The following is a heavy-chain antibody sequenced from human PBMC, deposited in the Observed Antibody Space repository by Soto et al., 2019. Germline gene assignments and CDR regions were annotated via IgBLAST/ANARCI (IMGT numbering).Heavy chain of an antibody. CDR1: GYTFTSYG. Sequence: ASVKVSCKASGYTFTSYGISWVRQAPGQGLEWMGWISAYNGTTNYAQKLQGRVTMTTDTSTSTAYMELRSLRSDDTAVYYCARDRAVALKKTEFDYWGQGTLVTVPQ. J-gene: IGHJ4*02. D-gene: IGHD6-19*01. CDR2: ISAYNGTT. CDR3: ARDRAVALKKTEFDY. V-gene: IGHV1-18*04.